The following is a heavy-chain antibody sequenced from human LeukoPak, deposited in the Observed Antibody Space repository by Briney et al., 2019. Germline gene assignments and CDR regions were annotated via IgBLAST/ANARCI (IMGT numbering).Heavy chain of an antibody. CDR2: ISSSGSTM. CDR1: GFIFSDYY. D-gene: IGHD5-12*01. Sequence: GGSLRLSCAASGFIFSDYYMSWIRQAPGKGREWVSYISSSGSTMYYTDSVKGRFTISRDNAKDSLYLQMNSLRAEDTAVYYCARDPGSGYEEHFDYWGQGTLVTVSS. CDR3: ARDPGSGYEEHFDY. J-gene: IGHJ4*02. V-gene: IGHV3-11*01.